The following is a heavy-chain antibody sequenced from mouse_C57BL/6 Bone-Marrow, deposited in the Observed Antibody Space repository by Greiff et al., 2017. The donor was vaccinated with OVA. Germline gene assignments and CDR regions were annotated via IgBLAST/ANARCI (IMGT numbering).Heavy chain of an antibody. J-gene: IGHJ3*01. Sequence: DVQLVESGGDLVKPGGSLKLSCAASGFTFSSYGMSWVRQTPDKRLEWVATISSGGSYTYYPDSVKGRFTISSVNAKNTLYLQMSSLKADETAMYYCARRDYGFAYWGQGALVTVFA. V-gene: IGHV5-6*01. CDR1: GFTFSSYG. CDR3: ARRDYGFAY. D-gene: IGHD2-4*01. CDR2: ISSGGSYT.